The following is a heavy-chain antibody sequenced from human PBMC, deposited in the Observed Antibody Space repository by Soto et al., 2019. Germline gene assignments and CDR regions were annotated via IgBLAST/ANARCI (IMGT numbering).Heavy chain of an antibody. CDR2: ISGSGGST. CDR3: AKDLGSSGWYFVCT. J-gene: IGHJ5*02. D-gene: IGHD6-19*01. Sequence: HPGGSLRLSCAASGFTFSSYAMSWVRQAPGKGLEWVSAISGSGGSTYYADSVKGRFTISRDNSKNTLYLQMNSLRAEDTAVYYCAKDLGSSGWYFVCTWGQGTLVTVSS. V-gene: IGHV3-23*01. CDR1: GFTFSSYA.